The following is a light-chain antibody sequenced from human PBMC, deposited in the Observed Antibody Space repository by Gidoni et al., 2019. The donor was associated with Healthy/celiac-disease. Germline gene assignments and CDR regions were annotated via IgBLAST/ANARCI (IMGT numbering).Light chain of an antibody. J-gene: IGKJ1*01. CDR3: QQRSNWPPWT. CDR2: DAS. Sequence: IVFTQYPATLSLSPGERAPLSCRASQSVSSYLAWYQQKPGQAPRLLIYDASNRATGIPARFSGSGSGTDFTLTISSLEPEDFAVYYCQQRSNWPPWTFGQGTKVEIK. CDR1: QSVSSY. V-gene: IGKV3-11*01.